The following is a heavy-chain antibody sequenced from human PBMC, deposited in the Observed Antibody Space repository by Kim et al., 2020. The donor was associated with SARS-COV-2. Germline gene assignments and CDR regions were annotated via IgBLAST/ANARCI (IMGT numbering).Heavy chain of an antibody. CDR3: ARGSSGSYPRAFDV. CDR2: INSDGSST. V-gene: IGHV3-74*03. CDR1: GFTFSNYW. Sequence: GGSLRLSCAASGFTFSNYWMHWVRQAPGKGLEWVSRINSDGSSTTYADSVKGRFTISRDNAKNTLYLQMNSLRAEDTAVYYCARGSSGSYPRAFDVWGQG. D-gene: IGHD1-26*01. J-gene: IGHJ3*01.